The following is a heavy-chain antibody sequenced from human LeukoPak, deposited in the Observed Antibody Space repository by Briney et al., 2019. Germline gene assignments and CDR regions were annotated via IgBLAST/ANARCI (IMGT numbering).Heavy chain of an antibody. J-gene: IGHJ5*02. CDR2: IGVAGDT. CDR3: VQSIASTGHWFDP. V-gene: IGHV3-13*01. D-gene: IGHD6-13*01. Sequence: GGSLRLSCAASGFTFRSFDMHWVRQDTGKRPEWVSSIGVAGDTYYPDSVKGRFTISRENAKNSLYLQMNSLTAGDTAVYYCVQSIASTGHWFDPWGQGTLVTVSS. CDR1: GFTFRSFD.